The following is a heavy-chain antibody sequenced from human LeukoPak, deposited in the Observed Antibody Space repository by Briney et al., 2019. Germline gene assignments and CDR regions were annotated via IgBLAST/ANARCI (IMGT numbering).Heavy chain of an antibody. CDR1: GFTFSDYF. D-gene: IGHD3-10*01. CDR2: IASKTDGGAT. CDR3: TTGIRGD. V-gene: IGHV3-15*04. Sequence: PGGSLRLSCAASGFTFSDYFMSWVRQAPGEGLDWVGRIASKTDGGATDYAAPVKGRFTISRDDSKNTLNLQMNSLKTEDAAVYYCTTGIRGDWGQGTLVTVSS. J-gene: IGHJ4*02.